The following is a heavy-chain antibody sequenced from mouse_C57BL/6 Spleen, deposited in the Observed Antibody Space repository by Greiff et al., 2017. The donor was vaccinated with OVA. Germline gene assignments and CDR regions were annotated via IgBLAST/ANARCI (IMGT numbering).Heavy chain of an antibody. J-gene: IGHJ1*03. CDR3: ARAAYDYDPSYWYFNV. CDR2: IDPSDSET. D-gene: IGHD2-4*01. CDR1: GYTFTSYW. V-gene: IGHV1-52*01. Sequence: QVQLQQPGAELVRPGSSVKLSCKASGYTFTSYWMHWVKQRPIQGLEWIGNIDPSDSETHYNQKFKDKATLTVDKSSSTAYMQLSSLTSEDSAVYYCARAAYDYDPSYWYFNVWGTGTTVTVSS.